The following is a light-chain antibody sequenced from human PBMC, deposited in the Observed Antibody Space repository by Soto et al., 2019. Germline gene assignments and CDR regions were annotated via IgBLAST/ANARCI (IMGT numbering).Light chain of an antibody. CDR1: QSISSY. J-gene: IGKJ1*01. CDR3: QQSYSTPRT. Sequence: DIQMTQSPSSLSASVGDRVTITCRASQSISSYLNWYQQKPEKAPKLLIYAASSLQSGVQSRFSGSGSGTDFTLTISSLQPEDFATYYCQQSYSTPRTFGQGNKVEIK. CDR2: AAS. V-gene: IGKV1-39*01.